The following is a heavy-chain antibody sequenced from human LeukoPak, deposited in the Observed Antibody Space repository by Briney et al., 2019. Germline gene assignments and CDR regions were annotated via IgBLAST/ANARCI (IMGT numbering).Heavy chain of an antibody. J-gene: IGHJ4*02. CDR3: AMLVGYSSDY. V-gene: IGHV4-59*01. D-gene: IGHD6-13*01. CDR1: GGSISGYY. CDR2: IYYSGST. Sequence: SETLSLTCTVSGGSISGYYWSWIRQPPGKGLEWIGYIYYSGSTNYNPSLKSRVTISVDTSKNQFSLKLSSVTAADTAVYYCAMLVGYSSDYWGQGTLVTVSS.